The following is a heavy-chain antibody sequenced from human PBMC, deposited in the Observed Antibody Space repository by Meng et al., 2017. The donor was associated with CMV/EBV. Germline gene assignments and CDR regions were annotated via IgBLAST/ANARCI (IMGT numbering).Heavy chain of an antibody. D-gene: IGHD3-3*01. J-gene: IGHJ6*02. CDR3: ARDPYPSYDFWSGPNPKYYYYGMDV. CDR2: IYYSGST. CDR1: GGSVSSGSYY. V-gene: IGHV4-61*01. Sequence: SETLSPTCTVSGGSVSSGSYYWSWIRQPPGKGLEWIGYIYYSGSTNYNPSLKSRVTISVDTSKNQFSLKLSSVTAADTAVYYCARDPYPSYDFWSGPNPKYYYYGMDVWGQGTTVTVSS.